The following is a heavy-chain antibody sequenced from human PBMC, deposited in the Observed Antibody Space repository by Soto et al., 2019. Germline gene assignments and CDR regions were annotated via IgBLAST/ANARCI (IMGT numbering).Heavy chain of an antibody. CDR2: ISSSGRDI. CDR1: GFTFSRYA. D-gene: IGHD2-15*01. CDR3: ARAVVAASYYYDF. V-gene: IGHV3-21*01. Sequence: AGGSLRLSCAASGFTFSRYAINWVRQAPGKGLEWVSSISSSGRDIYYADSVKGRFTISRDNANNSLDLQMSSLRAEDTAVYFCARAVVAASYYYDFWGQGTLVTVSS. J-gene: IGHJ4*02.